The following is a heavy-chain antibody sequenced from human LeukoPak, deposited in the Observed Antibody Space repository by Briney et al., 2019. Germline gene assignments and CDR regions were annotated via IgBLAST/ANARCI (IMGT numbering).Heavy chain of an antibody. V-gene: IGHV1-69*05. CDR1: GGTFSSYA. Sequence: GASVKVSCKASGGTFSSYAISWVRQAPGQGLEWMGGIIPIFGTANYAQKFQGRVTITTDESTSTTYMELSSLRSEDTAVYYCAGGYYYYYYMDVWGKGTTVTVSS. CDR2: IIPIFGTA. J-gene: IGHJ6*03. CDR3: AGGYYYYYYMDV.